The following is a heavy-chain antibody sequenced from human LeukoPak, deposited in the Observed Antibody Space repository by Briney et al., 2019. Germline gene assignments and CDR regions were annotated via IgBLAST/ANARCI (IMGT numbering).Heavy chain of an antibody. CDR3: ARDLRAYCGGDCYLFDY. J-gene: IGHJ4*02. Sequence: PGGSLRLSCAASGFTFSSYSMNWVGQAPGKGLEWVSSISSSSSYIYYADSVKGRFTIPRDNAKNSLYLQMNSLRAEDTAVYYCARDLRAYCGGDCYLFDYWGQGTLVTVSS. CDR2: ISSSSSYI. CDR1: GFTFSSYS. D-gene: IGHD2-21*01. V-gene: IGHV3-21*01.